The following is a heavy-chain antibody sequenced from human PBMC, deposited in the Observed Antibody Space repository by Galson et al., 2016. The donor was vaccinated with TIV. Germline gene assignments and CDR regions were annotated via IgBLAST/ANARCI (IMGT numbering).Heavy chain of an antibody. Sequence: SVKVSCKASGGILRSYAINWVRQAPGQGLEWMGRILPFFGTANYSQKFQGKVTITADEATMTAYMELSSLKSEDTAVYFCARAVGGNWFDPWGQGTLVTVSS. CDR1: GGILRSYA. D-gene: IGHD3-16*01. J-gene: IGHJ5*02. CDR3: ARAVGGNWFDP. V-gene: IGHV1-69*13. CDR2: ILPFFGTA.